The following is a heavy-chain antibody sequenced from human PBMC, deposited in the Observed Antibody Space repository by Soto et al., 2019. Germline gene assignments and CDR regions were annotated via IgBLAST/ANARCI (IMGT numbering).Heavy chain of an antibody. V-gene: IGHV3-23*01. CDR3: AKVGLQFNYSDY. Sequence: EVQLLESGGGLVQPGGSLRRSCAASGFTFSSYAMSWVRQAPGTGLEWVSAMSGSGGSTYYADSVKGRFTISRDNSTNTLYLQMNSLRAEDTAVYYCAKVGLQFNYSDYWGQGTLVTVSS. CDR2: MSGSGGST. J-gene: IGHJ4*02. CDR1: GFTFSSYA. D-gene: IGHD5-12*01.